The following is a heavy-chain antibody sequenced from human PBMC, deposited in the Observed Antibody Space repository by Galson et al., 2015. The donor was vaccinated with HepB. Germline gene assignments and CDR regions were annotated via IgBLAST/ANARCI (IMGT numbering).Heavy chain of an antibody. J-gene: IGHJ6*02. D-gene: IGHD6-19*01. CDR1: GFTFSNYT. CDR3: ARDLGSGWYPSHYYYDYGMDV. V-gene: IGHV3-21*01. Sequence: SLRLSCAASGFTFSNYTMNWVRQAPGKGLEWVSSIRGSNTYIYYADSVKGRFTISRDNTKNSLFLQMNSLRAEDTAVYYCARDLGSGWYPSHYYYDYGMDVWGQGTTVTVSS. CDR2: IRGSNTYI.